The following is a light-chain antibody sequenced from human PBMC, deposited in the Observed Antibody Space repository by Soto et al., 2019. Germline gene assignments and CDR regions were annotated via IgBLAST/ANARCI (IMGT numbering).Light chain of an antibody. CDR1: QSVSSN. Sequence: EIVMTQSPAALSVSPGERATLSCRASQSVSSNLAWYQQKPGQDPRLLIYGASTSATGITARCSGSGSGTEFTLTISSLQSEDFAVYYCQQYDNWPPSTFGRGTRLEIK. V-gene: IGKV3-15*01. J-gene: IGKJ5*01. CDR3: QQYDNWPPST. CDR2: GAS.